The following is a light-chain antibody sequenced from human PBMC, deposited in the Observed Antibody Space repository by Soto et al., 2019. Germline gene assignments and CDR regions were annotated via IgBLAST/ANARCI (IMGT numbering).Light chain of an antibody. V-gene: IGKV1-5*01. J-gene: IGKJ1*01. CDR2: DAS. Sequence: DIQMTQSPSILSVSVGDRVTITCRASQSISNSLAWYQQRPGTAPKLLIYDASTLESGVPSRFSGSRSGTEFTLTISSLQPDDFATYYCQQYNSYSWTFGQGTKVEIK. CDR3: QQYNSYSWT. CDR1: QSISNS.